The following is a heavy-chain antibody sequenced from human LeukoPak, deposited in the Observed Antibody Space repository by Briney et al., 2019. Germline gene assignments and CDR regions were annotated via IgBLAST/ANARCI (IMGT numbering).Heavy chain of an antibody. D-gene: IGHD2/OR15-2a*01. V-gene: IGHV1-2*02. CDR2: INPNSGGT. Sequence: ASVKVSCKASGYTFTGYYMHWVRQAPGQGLEWMGWINPNSGGTNYAQKFQGRVTMTRDTSISTAYMELSRLRSDDTAVYYCARDRPFQSLGEASNWFDPWGQGNLVTVSS. CDR3: ARDRPFQSLGEASNWFDP. J-gene: IGHJ5*02. CDR1: GYTFTGYY.